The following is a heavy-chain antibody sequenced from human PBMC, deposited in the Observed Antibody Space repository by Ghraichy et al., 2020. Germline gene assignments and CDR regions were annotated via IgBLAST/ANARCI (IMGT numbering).Heavy chain of an antibody. D-gene: IGHD3-10*01. CDR2: TGTTGDT. CDR1: GFTFRSYD. CDR3: ARSAPGSGFRIDS. Sequence: GESLNISCAASGFTFRSYDMNWVRQVKGKGLEWVSATGTTGDTYYSGSVKGRFTISREDAKSSLYLQMDSLRAGDTAVYYCARSAPGSGFRIDSWGQEPWSPSPQ. J-gene: IGHJ5*01. V-gene: IGHV3-13*01.